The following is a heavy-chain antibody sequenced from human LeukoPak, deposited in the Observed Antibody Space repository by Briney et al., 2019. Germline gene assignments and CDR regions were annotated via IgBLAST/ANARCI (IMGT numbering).Heavy chain of an antibody. CDR2: ISWNSGSI. Sequence: PGGSLRLSCAASGFTFDDYAMHWVRQAPGKGLGWVSGISWNSGSIGYADSVKGRFTISRDNAKNSLYLQMNSLRAEDTALYYCAKGSSGWYFDAFDIWGQGTMVTVSS. CDR3: AKGSSGWYFDAFDI. J-gene: IGHJ3*02. D-gene: IGHD6-19*01. CDR1: GFTFDDYA. V-gene: IGHV3-9*01.